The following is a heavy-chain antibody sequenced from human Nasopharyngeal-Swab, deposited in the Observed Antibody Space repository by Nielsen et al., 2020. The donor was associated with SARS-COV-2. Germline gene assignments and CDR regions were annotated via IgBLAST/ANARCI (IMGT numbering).Heavy chain of an antibody. CDR3: ARGLVGDFDL. Sequence: TLSLTCAVSGGSISSSNWWSWVRQPAGKGLEWIGRIYTSGSTNYNPSLKSRVTISVDTSKNQFSLKLSSVTAADTAVYYCARGLVGDFDLWGRGTLVTVSS. V-gene: IGHV4-61*02. D-gene: IGHD6-6*01. J-gene: IGHJ2*01. CDR1: GGSISSSNW. CDR2: IYTSGST.